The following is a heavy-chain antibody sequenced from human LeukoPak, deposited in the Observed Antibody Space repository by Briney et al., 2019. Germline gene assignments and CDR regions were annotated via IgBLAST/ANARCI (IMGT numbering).Heavy chain of an antibody. CDR2: INQSEST. CDR1: GGSFSGYY. V-gene: IGHV4-34*01. J-gene: IGHJ4*02. CDR3: ARGYYDFWSGYRPFDY. D-gene: IGHD3-3*01. Sequence: PSETLSLTCAVYGGSFSGYYWSWIRQPPGKGLEWIGEINQSESTNYNPSLKSRVTISVDTSKNQFSLKLSSVAAADTAVYYCARGYYDFWSGYRPFDYWGQGTLVTVSS.